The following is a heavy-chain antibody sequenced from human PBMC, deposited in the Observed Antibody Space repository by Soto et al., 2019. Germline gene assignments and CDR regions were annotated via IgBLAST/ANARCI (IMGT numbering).Heavy chain of an antibody. D-gene: IGHD1-1*01. J-gene: IGHJ6*02. CDR1: GFTVSSNY. CDR3: ARAPTVVGNWKLEHYYGMDV. V-gene: IGHV3-66*01. Sequence: PGGSLRLSCAASGFTVSSNYMSWVRQAPGKGLEWVSVIYSGGSTYYADSVKGRFTISRDNSKNTLYLQMNSLRAEDTAVYYCARAPTVVGNWKLEHYYGMDVWGQGTTVTVSS. CDR2: IYSGGST.